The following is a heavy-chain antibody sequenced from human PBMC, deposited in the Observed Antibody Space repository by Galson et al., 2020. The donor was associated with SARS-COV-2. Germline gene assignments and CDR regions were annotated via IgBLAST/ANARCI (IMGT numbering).Heavy chain of an antibody. CDR2: IYYSGST. D-gene: IGHD3-9*01. V-gene: IGHV4-31*03. CDR3: ARERAPYDILTGYYRYFDY. CDR1: GGSISSGGYY. J-gene: IGHJ4*02. Sequence: SETLSLTCTVSGGSISSGGYYWSWIRQHPGKGLEWIGYIYYSGSTYYNPSLKSRVTISVDTSKNQFSLKLSSVTAADTAVYYCARERAPYDILTGYYRYFDYWGQGTLVTVSS.